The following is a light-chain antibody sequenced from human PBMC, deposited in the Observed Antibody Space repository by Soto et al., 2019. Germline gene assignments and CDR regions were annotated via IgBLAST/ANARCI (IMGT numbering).Light chain of an antibody. CDR2: GVS. CDR3: EQYCTSPT. J-gene: IGKJ1*01. Sequence: EIVLTQSPGTLSLSPGERATLSCRSSHSVTSNYLAWYQQKPGQAPRLLIYGVSSRATGIPDRFSGSGSGTNFTLTISRREPVVFAVHYCEQYCTSPTFGQGTKVEIK. V-gene: IGKV3-20*01. CDR1: HSVTSNY.